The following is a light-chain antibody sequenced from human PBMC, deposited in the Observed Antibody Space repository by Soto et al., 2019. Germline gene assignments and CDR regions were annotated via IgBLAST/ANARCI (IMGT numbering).Light chain of an antibody. CDR2: GAS. CDR3: QQYDKWPRT. CDR1: ESVSSN. J-gene: IGKJ1*01. V-gene: IGKV3-15*01. Sequence: EVVMTQSPATLSVSPGERATLSCRASESVSSNLAWYQQRPGQAPRLVIYGASTRATGIPARFSGGGSGTEFTLTISSLQSEDFAVYYCQQYDKWPRTFGQGTKVDIK.